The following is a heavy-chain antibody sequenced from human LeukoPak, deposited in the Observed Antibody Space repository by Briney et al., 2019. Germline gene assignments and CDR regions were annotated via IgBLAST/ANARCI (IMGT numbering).Heavy chain of an antibody. V-gene: IGHV4-4*07. J-gene: IGHJ4*02. CDR3: GRQGYTASYYFFDY. CDR1: SGSIRSYY. Sequence: PSETLSLTCTVSSGSIRSYYWGWVRQPPGEGLEWIGRIYTTGTTQYNPSLKSRVTMSVDTSTNQFSLNLRSMTAADTAVYYCGRQGYTASYYFFDYWSQGTLVAVS. CDR2: IYTTGTT. D-gene: IGHD1-26*01.